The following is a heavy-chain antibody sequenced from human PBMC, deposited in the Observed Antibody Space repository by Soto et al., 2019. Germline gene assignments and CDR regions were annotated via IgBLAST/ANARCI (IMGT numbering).Heavy chain of an antibody. CDR2: ISGSGGST. CDR1: GFTFNNYA. D-gene: IGHD2-15*01. J-gene: IGHJ4*02. V-gene: IGHV3-23*01. CDR3: AKVIVVIAAAGDYFDS. Sequence: EEQLLESGGDLVQPGGSLRLSCAASGFTFNNYAMTWVRQAPGKGLEWVSVISGSGGSTHYADSVQGRFSISRDNSKNTVYLQMNSLGVEDTALYYCAKVIVVIAAAGDYFDSWGQGTLVTVSS.